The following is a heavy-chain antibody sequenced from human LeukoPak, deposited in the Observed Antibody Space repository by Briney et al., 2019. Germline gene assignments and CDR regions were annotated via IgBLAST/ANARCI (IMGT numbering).Heavy chain of an antibody. CDR1: GYTFSIYW. V-gene: IGHV5-51*01. CDR2: IYPGDSDT. CDR3: ARGTRYCSSTTCYAVDY. Sequence: GESLKISCEVSGYTFSIYWIGWVRQMPGKGLEWMGIIYPGDSDTRYSPSFQGQVTISADKSISTAYLQWASLKASDTAMYYCARGTRYCSSTTCYAVDYWGQGTLVTVSS. D-gene: IGHD2-2*01. J-gene: IGHJ4*02.